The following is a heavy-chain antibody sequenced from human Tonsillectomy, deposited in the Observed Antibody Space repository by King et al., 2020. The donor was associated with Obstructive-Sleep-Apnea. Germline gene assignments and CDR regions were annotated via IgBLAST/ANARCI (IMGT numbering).Heavy chain of an antibody. CDR3: AKSTGVATRGYDY. J-gene: IGHJ4*02. CDR1: GFTFSSYA. V-gene: IGHV3-23*04. Sequence: VQLVETGGGLVQPGGSLRLSCAASGFTFSSYAMSWVRQAPGKGLEWVSASSGSGGSKYYADSVEGRLTISRDNSKNTLYLQMNSLRAEDTAVYYCAKSTGVATRGYDYWGQGTLVTVSS. CDR2: SSGSGGSK. D-gene: IGHD5-12*01.